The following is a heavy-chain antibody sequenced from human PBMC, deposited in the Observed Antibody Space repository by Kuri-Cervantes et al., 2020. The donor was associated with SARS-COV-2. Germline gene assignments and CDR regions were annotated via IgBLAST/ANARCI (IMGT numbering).Heavy chain of an antibody. CDR2: TYYRSKWYN. CDR3: ARDPTVAVHWCFDL. V-gene: IGHV6-1*01. Sequence: SQTLSLTCAISGDPVSSNRAAWNWVRQSPSRGLEWLGRTYYRSKWYNDYAVSVKSRITINPDTSKNQISLQQNSLTPEDTAVHYCARDPTVAVHWCFDLWGRGTLVTVSS. D-gene: IGHD6-19*01. CDR1: GDPVSSNRAA. J-gene: IGHJ2*01.